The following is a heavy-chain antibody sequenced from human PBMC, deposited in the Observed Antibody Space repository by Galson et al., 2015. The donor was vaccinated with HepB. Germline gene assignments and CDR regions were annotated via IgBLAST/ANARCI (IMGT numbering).Heavy chain of an antibody. CDR1: GFTFGDYA. V-gene: IGHV3-49*03. CDR2: IRSKTYGETT. Sequence: SLRLSCAASGFTFGDYAMSWFRQAPGKGLEWVGLIRSKTYGETTDYAASVKGRFTISRDDSKGIAYLQMNSLKTEDTAVYYCSRDGLGYCRSTSCSYYFDYWGQGTLVTVSS. D-gene: IGHD2-2*01. CDR3: SRDGLGYCRSTSCSYYFDY. J-gene: IGHJ4*02.